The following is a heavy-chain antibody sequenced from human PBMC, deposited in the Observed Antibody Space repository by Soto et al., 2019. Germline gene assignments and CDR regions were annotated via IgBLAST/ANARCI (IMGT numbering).Heavy chain of an antibody. Sequence: LSLTCTVSGGSISSYYWSWIRQPPGKGLEWIGYIYNSGSTNYNPSLKSRVTISVDTSKNQFSLKVSSVTAADTAVYYCAREGWTSGYYGMDVWGQGTTVTVSS. V-gene: IGHV4-59*01. J-gene: IGHJ6*02. D-gene: IGHD2-15*01. CDR1: GGSISSYY. CDR2: IYNSGST. CDR3: AREGWTSGYYGMDV.